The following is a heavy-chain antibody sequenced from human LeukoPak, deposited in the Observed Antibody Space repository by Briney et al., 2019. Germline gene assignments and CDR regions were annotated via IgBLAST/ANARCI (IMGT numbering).Heavy chain of an antibody. Sequence: GGSLRLSCAPSGFPLSTAEMTGLRQAPGKGLECLSNISEGGSVTNYVDSVRGRFSISRENAKNTMYLQMSSLRVEDTAVYYCARGHHFRDLDYWGQGTLVTVAS. CDR2: ISEGGSVT. J-gene: IGHJ4*02. CDR3: ARGHHFRDLDY. D-gene: IGHD3-3*02. CDR1: GFPLSTAE. V-gene: IGHV3-7*01.